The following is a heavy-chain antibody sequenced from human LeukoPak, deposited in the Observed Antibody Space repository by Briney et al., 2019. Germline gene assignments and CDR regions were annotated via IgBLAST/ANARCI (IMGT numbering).Heavy chain of an antibody. CDR3: ARQTGSGLFILP. J-gene: IGHJ4*02. V-gene: IGHV4-59*08. D-gene: IGHD3/OR15-3a*01. Sequence: SETLSLACTVSGGSISSYYWSWIRQPPGKGLEWIGYIYYSGSTNYNPSLKSRVTISVDTSKNQFSLRLTSVTAADTAVYYCARQTGSGLFILPGGQGTLVTVSS. CDR2: IYYSGST. CDR1: GGSISSYY.